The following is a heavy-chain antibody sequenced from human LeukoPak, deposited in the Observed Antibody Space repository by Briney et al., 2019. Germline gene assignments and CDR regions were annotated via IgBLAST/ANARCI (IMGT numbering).Heavy chain of an antibody. D-gene: IGHD2-2*01. J-gene: IGHJ6*04. CDR2: IIPIFGTA. V-gene: IGHV1-69*06. CDR3: ASLSSPTAYYYGMDV. Sequence: GASVKVSCKASGYTFTSYAISWVRQAPGQGLEWMGGIIPIFGTANYAQEFQGRVTITADKSTSTAYMELSSLRSEDTAVYYCASLSSPTAYYYGMDVWGKGTTVTVSS. CDR1: GYTFTSYA.